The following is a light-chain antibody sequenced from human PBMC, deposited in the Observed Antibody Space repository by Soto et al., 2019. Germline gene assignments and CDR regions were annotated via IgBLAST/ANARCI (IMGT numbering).Light chain of an antibody. CDR3: RSYTGSKV. V-gene: IGLV2-8*01. J-gene: IGLJ2*01. CDR1: SSDVGGYNY. Sequence: QSALTQPPSASGSPGQSVTISCTGTSSDVGGYNYVSWYQQHPGKAPKLMIYEVSKRPSGVPDRFSGSKSGNTASLTVSGLQAEDYADYSCRSYTGSKVFGGRTKVTVL. CDR2: EVS.